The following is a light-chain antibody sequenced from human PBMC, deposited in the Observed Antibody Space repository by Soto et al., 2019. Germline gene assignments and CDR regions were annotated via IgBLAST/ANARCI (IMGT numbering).Light chain of an antibody. Sequence: EIVLTQSPVTLSLSPGERATLSCRASQSVSSYLAWYQQKPGQAPRLLIYDASNRATGIPARFSGGGSGTDFTLTIDNLEPEDFAIYYCQQRSNWPPIIFGQGTRLEIK. V-gene: IGKV3-11*01. CDR2: DAS. J-gene: IGKJ5*01. CDR1: QSVSSY. CDR3: QQRSNWPPII.